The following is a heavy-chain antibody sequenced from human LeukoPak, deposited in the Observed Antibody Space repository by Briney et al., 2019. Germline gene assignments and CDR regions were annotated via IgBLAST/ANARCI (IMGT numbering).Heavy chain of an antibody. CDR1: GYSISSGYY. CDR3: ARAPYSSSPDGQAFDI. CDR2: IYHSGRT. D-gene: IGHD6-6*01. Sequence: PSETLSLTCTVSGYSISSGYYWGWIRQPPGKGLEWIGSIYHSGRTFYNPSLKSRVTISVDTSKNQFSLRLTSVTAADTAVYYCARAPYSSSPDGQAFDIWGQGTMVTVSS. J-gene: IGHJ3*02. V-gene: IGHV4-38-2*02.